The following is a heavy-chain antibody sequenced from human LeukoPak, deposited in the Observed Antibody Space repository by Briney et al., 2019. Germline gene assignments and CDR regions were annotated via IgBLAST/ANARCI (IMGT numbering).Heavy chain of an antibody. Sequence: GGSLRLSCAASGFTFSSYAMNWVRQAPGKGLEWVSTISGSGGSTYYADSVKGRFTISRDNSKNTLYLQMNSLRDDDTAVYSCAKSKGGSVSGIDYWGQGTLATVSS. CDR1: GFTFSSYA. J-gene: IGHJ4*02. D-gene: IGHD6-19*01. CDR3: AKSKGGSVSGIDY. V-gene: IGHV3-23*01. CDR2: ISGSGGST.